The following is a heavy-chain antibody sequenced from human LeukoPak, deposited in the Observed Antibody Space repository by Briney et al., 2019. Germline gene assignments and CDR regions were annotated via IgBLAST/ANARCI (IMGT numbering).Heavy chain of an antibody. Sequence: GESLKISCKDSGHTFTHYWIAWVRQMPGKGLEWIGMIYPGDSSTRYSPSFEGQVTISADTSISTAYLQWSSLQAADTAMYYCARQVGATGHFDLWGQGTLVTVSS. CDR3: ARQVGATGHFDL. D-gene: IGHD1-26*01. J-gene: IGHJ4*02. CDR2: IYPGDSST. V-gene: IGHV5-51*01. CDR1: GHTFTHYW.